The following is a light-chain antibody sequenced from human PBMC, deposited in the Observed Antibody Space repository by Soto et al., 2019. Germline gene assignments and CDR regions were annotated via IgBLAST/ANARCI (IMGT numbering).Light chain of an antibody. V-gene: IGKV1-12*01. J-gene: IGKJ3*01. CDR1: QGISSW. Sequence: DIQMTQAPSSVSASVGDRVTITCRATQGISSWLAWYQRKPGKAPKLMIYAESSLQSGVPSRFSGSGSGTDLNLTINNLQPEDFATYYCQQANSFPRTFGPGTKVDIK. CDR3: QQANSFPRT. CDR2: AES.